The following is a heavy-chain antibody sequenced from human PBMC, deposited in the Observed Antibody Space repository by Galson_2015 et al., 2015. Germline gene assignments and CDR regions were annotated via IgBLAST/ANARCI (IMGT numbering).Heavy chain of an antibody. CDR3: AKGGLEEAFHI. Sequence: SETLSLTCAVYGGSFSDSYWSWIRQPPGKGLEWMGEVNHSGSTNYNPSLKSRVSISVDTSKKQFSLKMNSVTAADTAVYYCAKGGLEEAFHIWGQGTLVTVSS. D-gene: IGHD6-19*01. J-gene: IGHJ3*02. CDR1: GGSFSDSY. CDR2: VNHSGST. V-gene: IGHV4-34*01.